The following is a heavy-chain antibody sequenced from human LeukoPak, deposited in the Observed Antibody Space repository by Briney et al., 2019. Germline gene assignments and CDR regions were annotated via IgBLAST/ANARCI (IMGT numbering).Heavy chain of an antibody. CDR3: ARLIVVVPAATFWFDP. V-gene: IGHV4-31*03. J-gene: IGHJ5*02. Sequence: SETLSLTCTVSGGSISSGGYYWSWIRQHPGKGLEWIGYIYYSGSTYYNPSLKSRVTISVDTSKSQFSLKLSSVTAADTAVYYCARLIVVVPAATFWFDPWGQGTLVTVSS. CDR2: IYYSGST. CDR1: GGSISSGGYY. D-gene: IGHD2-2*01.